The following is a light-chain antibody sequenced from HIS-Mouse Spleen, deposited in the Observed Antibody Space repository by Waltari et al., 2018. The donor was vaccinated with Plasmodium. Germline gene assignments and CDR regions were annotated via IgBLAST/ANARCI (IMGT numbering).Light chain of an antibody. CDR3: SSYAGSNNLV. V-gene: IGLV2-8*01. CDR1: SSDVGCYNY. Sequence: QSALTQPPSASGSPGQSVTIPCTGHSSDVGCYNYVSWYQQHPGKAPKLMIYEVSKRPSGVPDRFSGSKSGNTASLTGSGLQAEDEADYYCSSYAGSNNLVFGGGTKLTVL. CDR2: EVS. J-gene: IGLJ2*01.